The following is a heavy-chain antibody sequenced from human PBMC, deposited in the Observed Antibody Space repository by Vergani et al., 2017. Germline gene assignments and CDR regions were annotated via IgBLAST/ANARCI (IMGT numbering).Heavy chain of an antibody. Sequence: QMQLQESGPGLVKASETLSLTCTVSGDSIISRSYYWGWIRQPPGKGLEWIGSIYNSGNGDSSSSLKSRVTISAATSKNQFSLRLTSVTAADTAVYYCASGKYYSXSTSHFRGRYFDVWGKGTTVTVSS. J-gene: IGHJ6*04. CDR2: IYNSGNG. CDR3: ASGKYYSXSTSHFRGRYFDV. CDR1: GDSIISRSYY. V-gene: IGHV4-39*01. D-gene: IGHD1-26*01.